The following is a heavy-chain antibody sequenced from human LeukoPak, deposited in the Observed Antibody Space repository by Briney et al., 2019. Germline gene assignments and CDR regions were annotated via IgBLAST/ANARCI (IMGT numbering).Heavy chain of an antibody. Sequence: GGSLRLSCAASGFTFSSYWMSCVRQARGRGLEWVANIKQDGSEKYYVGSVKGRFTTSRDNAKTSLYLQMTSLRAAATAVYYCPTYYYGSGKGWGQGTLVTVSS. CDR1: GFTFSSYW. CDR2: IKQDGSEK. D-gene: IGHD3-10*01. V-gene: IGHV3-7*01. J-gene: IGHJ4*02. CDR3: PTYYYGSGKG.